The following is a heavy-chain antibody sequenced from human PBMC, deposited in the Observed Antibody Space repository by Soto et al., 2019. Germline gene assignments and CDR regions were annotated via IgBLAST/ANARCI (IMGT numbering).Heavy chain of an antibody. CDR2: ISTYNGNT. CDR3: AREPPRRYSYGQGLDY. V-gene: IGHV1-18*04. CDR1: GYTFTSYG. D-gene: IGHD5-18*01. J-gene: IGHJ4*02. Sequence: HVQLVQSGAEVKKPGASVKVSCKASGYTFTSYGISWVRQAPGQGLEWMGWISTYNGNTNYAQKLQGRVTMTTDTSTSTADMEVRSLRSDDTAVYDCAREPPRRYSYGQGLDYWGQGTLVTVSS.